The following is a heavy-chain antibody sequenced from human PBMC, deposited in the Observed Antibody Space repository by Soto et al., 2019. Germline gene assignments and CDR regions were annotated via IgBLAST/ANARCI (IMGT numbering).Heavy chain of an antibody. CDR3: AREEEYCSSTSCLGYYYYMDV. J-gene: IGHJ6*03. D-gene: IGHD2-2*01. V-gene: IGHV1-18*01. CDR2: ISAYNGNT. CDR1: GYTFTSYG. Sequence: QVQLVQSGAEVTKPGASVKVSCKASGYTFTSYGISWVRQAPGQGLEWMGWISAYNGNTNYAQKLQGRVTMTTDTSTSTAYMELRSLRSDDTAVYYCAREEEYCSSTSCLGYYYYMDVWGKGTTVTVSS.